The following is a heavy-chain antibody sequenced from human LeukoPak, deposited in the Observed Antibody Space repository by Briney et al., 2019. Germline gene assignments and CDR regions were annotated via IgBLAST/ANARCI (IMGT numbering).Heavy chain of an antibody. CDR1: GFTFSSYA. V-gene: IGHV3-30-3*01. CDR2: ISYDGSNK. Sequence: PGGSLRLSCAASGFTFSSYAMHWVRQAPGKGLEWVAVISYDGSNKYYADSVKGRFTISRDNSKNTLYLQMNSLRAEDTAVYYCARDDSSGYYDYYYGMDVWGQGTTVTASS. J-gene: IGHJ6*02. CDR3: ARDDSSGYYDYYYGMDV. D-gene: IGHD3-22*01.